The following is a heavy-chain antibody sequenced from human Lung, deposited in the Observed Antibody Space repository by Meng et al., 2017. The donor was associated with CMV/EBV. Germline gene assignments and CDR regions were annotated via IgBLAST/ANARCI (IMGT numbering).Heavy chain of an antibody. Sequence: CAASGFTFSSCAMHWVRQAPGKGLEWVAVISYDGSNKYYADSVKGRFTISRDNSKNTLYLQMNNLGAEDTAVYYCARGWGLYSWFDPWGQGTLVTVSS. D-gene: IGHD3-16*01. CDR2: ISYDGSNK. V-gene: IGHV3-30-3*01. CDR1: GFTFSSCA. J-gene: IGHJ5*02. CDR3: ARGWGLYSWFDP.